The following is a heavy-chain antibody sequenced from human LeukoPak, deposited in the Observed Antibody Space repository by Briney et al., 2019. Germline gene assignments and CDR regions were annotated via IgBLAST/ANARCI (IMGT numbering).Heavy chain of an antibody. D-gene: IGHD2-2*01. J-gene: IGHJ4*02. Sequence: ASVKVSCKASGYTFTSYAMHWVRQAPGQRPEWMGWINAGNGNTKYSQKFQGRVTITTDTSASTAYMELSSLRPEDTAVYYCARVQAAYCSSSSCYGGYSDYWGQGTLVTVSS. V-gene: IGHV1-3*01. CDR2: INAGNGNT. CDR1: GYTFTSYA. CDR3: ARVQAAYCSSSSCYGGYSDY.